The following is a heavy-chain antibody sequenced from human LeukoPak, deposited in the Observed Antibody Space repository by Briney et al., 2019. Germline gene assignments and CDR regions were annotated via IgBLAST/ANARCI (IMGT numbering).Heavy chain of an antibody. Sequence: SETLSLTCTVSGGSISSGGYYWSWIRQHPGKGLEWIGYIYYSGSTYYNPSLKSRVTISVDTSKNQFSLKLSSVTAADTAVYYCARRRRIAAAGTRNHDFWYFDLWGRGTLVTVSS. V-gene: IGHV4-31*03. CDR3: ARRRRIAAAGTRNHDFWYFDL. CDR1: GGSISSGGYY. CDR2: IYYSGST. D-gene: IGHD6-13*01. J-gene: IGHJ2*01.